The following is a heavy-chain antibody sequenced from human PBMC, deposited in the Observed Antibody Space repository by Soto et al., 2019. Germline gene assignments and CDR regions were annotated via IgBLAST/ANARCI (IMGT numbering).Heavy chain of an antibody. D-gene: IGHD3-22*01. CDR1: GDTSTSYY. Sequence: SETLSLTCTVSGDTSTSYYWGWIRQAPGKGLEWIGHIHNSGTSTHNPSLNGRVTISIDMSKKQFSLRLTSLTSADTAVYYCARDFYDSVGYTWFDSWSQGTLVTVSS. CDR2: IHNSGTS. J-gene: IGHJ5*01. V-gene: IGHV4-59*01. CDR3: ARDFYDSVGYTWFDS.